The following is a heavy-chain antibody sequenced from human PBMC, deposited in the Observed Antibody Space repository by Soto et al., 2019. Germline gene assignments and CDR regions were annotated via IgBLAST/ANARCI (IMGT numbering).Heavy chain of an antibody. Sequence: QVQLVQSGAEVKKPGSSVKVSSKASGGTFSTYGINWVRQAPGQGLEWMGGIIPISGTRNYAQKFQGRVTITADKSTSTAYMELSSLRSEDTAVYYCARGDDSSGYYYGRGDSWGQGTLVTVSS. CDR2: IIPISGTR. CDR1: GGTFSTYG. V-gene: IGHV1-69*06. J-gene: IGHJ4*02. CDR3: ARGDDSSGYYYGRGDS. D-gene: IGHD3-22*01.